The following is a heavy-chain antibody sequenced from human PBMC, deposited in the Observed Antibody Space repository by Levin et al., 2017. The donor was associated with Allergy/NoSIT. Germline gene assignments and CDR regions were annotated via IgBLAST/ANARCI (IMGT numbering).Heavy chain of an antibody. CDR1: GFSLRTREVN. J-gene: IGHJ4*02. V-gene: IGHV2-5*01. CDR2: IYWNDDK. Sequence: SGPTLVKPTQTLTLTCTFSGFSLRTREVNVGWIRQPPGKALEWLVVIYWNDDKRYSPSLRNRLTITKDASKNQVVLTMTNMDPVDTATYYCAHSGLISGTTSEFDYWGQGILVTVSS. D-gene: IGHD1-7*01. CDR3: AHSGLISGTTSEFDY.